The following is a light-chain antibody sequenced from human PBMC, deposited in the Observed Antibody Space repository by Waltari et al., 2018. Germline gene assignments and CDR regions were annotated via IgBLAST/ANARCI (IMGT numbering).Light chain of an antibody. V-gene: IGKV1-39*01. J-gene: IGKJ1*01. CDR2: AAS. CDR3: QQSYSTPRT. CDR1: QSIGSS. Sequence: DIQMTQSPSSLSASVGDRVTITCRASQSIGSSVNWYQQKPGTAPKLLIYAASSLQSVVPSRFSGSGSGTDFTLAISSLQPEDFVTYYCQQSYSTPRTFGQGTKVEIK.